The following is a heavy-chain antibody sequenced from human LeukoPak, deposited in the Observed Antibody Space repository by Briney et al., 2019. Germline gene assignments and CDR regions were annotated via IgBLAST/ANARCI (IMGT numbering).Heavy chain of an antibody. CDR2: INHSGST. CDR1: GGSFSGYY. CDR3: ARAQGDDSSGYYVDY. D-gene: IGHD3-22*01. V-gene: IGHV4-34*01. Sequence: SETLSLTCAVYGGSFSGYYWSWIRQPPGKGLEWIGEINHSGSTNYNPSLKSRVTISVDTSKNQFSLKLSSVIAADTAVYYCARAQGDDSSGYYVDYWGQGTLVTVSS. J-gene: IGHJ4*02.